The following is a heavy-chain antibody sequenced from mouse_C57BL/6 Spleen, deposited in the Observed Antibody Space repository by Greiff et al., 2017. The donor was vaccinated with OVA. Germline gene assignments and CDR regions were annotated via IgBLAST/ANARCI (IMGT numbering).Heavy chain of an antibody. J-gene: IGHJ4*01. CDR1: GYTFTSYW. Sequence: QVQLQQPGAELVKPGASVKLSCKASGYTFTSYWMHWVKQRPGRGLEWIGWIDPNSGGTKYNEKFKSKATLTVDKPSSTAYMQLSSLTSEYSAVYYCAREGAYNSNLGAMDYWGKGTSVTVSS. CDR2: IDPNSGGT. D-gene: IGHD2-5*01. V-gene: IGHV1-72*01. CDR3: AREGAYNSNLGAMDY.